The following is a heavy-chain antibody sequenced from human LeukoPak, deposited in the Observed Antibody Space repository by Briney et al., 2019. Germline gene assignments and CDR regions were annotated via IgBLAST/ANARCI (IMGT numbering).Heavy chain of an antibody. CDR1: GFTFSSYS. Sequence: PGGSLRLSCAASGFTFSSYSMNWVRQPPGKGLEWIGEVNHSGSTNYNPSLKSRVTISVDTSKNQFSLKLSSVTAADTAVYYCALMPPYYYDSSGYLDYWGQGTLVTVSS. CDR3: ALMPPYYYDSSGYLDY. V-gene: IGHV4-34*08. J-gene: IGHJ4*02. CDR2: VNHSGST. D-gene: IGHD3-22*01.